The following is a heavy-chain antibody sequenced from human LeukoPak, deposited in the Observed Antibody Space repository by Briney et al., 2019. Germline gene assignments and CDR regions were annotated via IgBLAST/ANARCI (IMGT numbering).Heavy chain of an antibody. CDR1: GFTFSDYY. D-gene: IGHD3-3*01. J-gene: IGHJ6*02. CDR3: ARLPTKRRFYPYYYYGMDV. CDR2: ISSSGSTI. V-gene: IGHV3-11*01. Sequence: GGSLRLSCAASGFTFSDYYMSWIRQAPGKGLEWVSYISSSGSTIYYADSVKGRFTISRDNAKNSLYLQMTSLRAEATAVYYCARLPTKRRFYPYYYYGMDVWGQGTTVTVSS.